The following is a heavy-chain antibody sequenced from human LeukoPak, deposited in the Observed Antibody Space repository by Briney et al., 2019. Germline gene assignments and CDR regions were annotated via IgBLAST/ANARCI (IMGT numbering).Heavy chain of an antibody. Sequence: PSETLSLTCTVSGGSISSGDYYWSWIRQPPGKGLEWIGYIYYSGSSNYNPSLKSRVTISVVTSKNQFSLKLSSVTAADTAVYFCAREVVAVAGSYFDSWGQGTLVTVSS. D-gene: IGHD6-19*01. CDR1: GGSISSGDYY. V-gene: IGHV4-61*08. CDR3: AREVVAVAGSYFDS. J-gene: IGHJ4*02. CDR2: IYYSGSS.